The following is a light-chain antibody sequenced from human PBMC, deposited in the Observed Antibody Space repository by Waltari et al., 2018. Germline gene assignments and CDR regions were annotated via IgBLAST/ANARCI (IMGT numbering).Light chain of an antibody. J-gene: IGKJ4*01. CDR2: GAS. V-gene: IGKV3-15*01. CDR1: QSITNT. Sequence: EIVMTQSPATLSVSPGERATLSCRASQSITNTLAWYQQKPGQAPRLLIYGASTRATGVPARFSGSGSGTGFTPTISSLQSEDFAVYYCQQYNNWPLTFGGGTKVEIK. CDR3: QQYNNWPLT.